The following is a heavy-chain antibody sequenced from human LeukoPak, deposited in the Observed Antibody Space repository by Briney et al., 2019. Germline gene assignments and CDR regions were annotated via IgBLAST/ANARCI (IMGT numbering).Heavy chain of an antibody. J-gene: IGHJ4*02. CDR1: GPSISSSSYY. CDR3: ARHPERYSYFDY. Sequence: SETLSLTCTVSGPSISSSSYYWGWLRQPPGKGLEWIGSIYYTGSAYYNPSLKTRVTMSVDTSKNQFSLRLSSVTAADTAVYSCARHPERYSYFDYWGQGTLVTVSS. CDR2: IYYTGSA. V-gene: IGHV4-39*01. D-gene: IGHD5-18*01.